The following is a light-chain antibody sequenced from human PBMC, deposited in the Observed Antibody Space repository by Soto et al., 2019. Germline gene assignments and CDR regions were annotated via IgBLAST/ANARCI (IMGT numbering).Light chain of an antibody. J-gene: IGLJ1*01. CDR1: SSDVGGYNY. CDR2: EVR. CDR3: SSYTSSSTPYV. Sequence: QSALTQPASVSGSPGQSITISCTGTSSDVGGYNYVSWYQQHPGKAPKLMIYEVRNRPSGVSNRFSGSKSGNTASLTISGLQAEDEDDYYCSSYTSSSTPYVFGTGTKLTVL. V-gene: IGLV2-14*01.